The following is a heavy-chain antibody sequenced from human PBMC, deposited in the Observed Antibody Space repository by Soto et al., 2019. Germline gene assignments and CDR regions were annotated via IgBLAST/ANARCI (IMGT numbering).Heavy chain of an antibody. V-gene: IGHV1-18*01. CDR1: GYTFTRYG. Sequence: QGQLVQSGAEVKKPGASVKVSCKASGYTFTRYGISWVRQAPGQGLEWMGWISGYNGDTNYAQNLQGRVTMTIDTSTSTAYMELRSLTSDDTAVYYCATNGQPPYYYYGMDVWGQGTTVTVSS. CDR2: ISGYNGDT. CDR3: ATNGQPPYYYYGMDV. D-gene: IGHD2-8*01. J-gene: IGHJ6*02.